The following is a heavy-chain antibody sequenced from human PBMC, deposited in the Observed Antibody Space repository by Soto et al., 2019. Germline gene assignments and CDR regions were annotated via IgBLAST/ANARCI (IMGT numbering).Heavy chain of an antibody. CDR1: GYTFTGYY. Sequence: ASVKVSCKAAGYTFTGYYMHWVRQAPGQGLEWMGWINPNSGGTNYAQKFQGRVTMTRDTSISTAYMELSRLRSDDTAVYYCARDYGGNSEYFQHWGQGTLVTVSS. V-gene: IGHV1-2*02. CDR3: ARDYGGNSEYFQH. J-gene: IGHJ1*01. CDR2: INPNSGGT. D-gene: IGHD4-17*01.